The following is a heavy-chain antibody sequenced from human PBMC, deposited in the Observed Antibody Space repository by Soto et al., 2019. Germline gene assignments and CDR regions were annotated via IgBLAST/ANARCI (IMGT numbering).Heavy chain of an antibody. CDR3: ARARITMVRGVSNWFDP. Sequence: ASVKVSCKASGYTFTSYYMHWVRQAPGQGLEWMGIINPSGGSTSYAQKFQGRVTMTRDTSTSTVYMELSSLRSDDTAVYYCARARITMVRGVSNWFDPWGQGTLVTVSS. CDR2: INPSGGST. CDR1: GYTFTSYY. D-gene: IGHD3-10*01. V-gene: IGHV1-46*01. J-gene: IGHJ5*02.